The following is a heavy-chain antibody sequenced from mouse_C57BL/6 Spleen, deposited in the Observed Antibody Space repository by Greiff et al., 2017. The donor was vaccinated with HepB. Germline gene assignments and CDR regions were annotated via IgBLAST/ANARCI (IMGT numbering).Heavy chain of an antibody. CDR2: IYPGDGDT. CDR1: GYAFSSSW. V-gene: IGHV1-82*01. Sequence: VQLQQSGPELVKPGASVKISCKASGYAFSSSWLNWVKQRPGKGLEWIGRIYPGDGDTNYNGKFKGKATLTADKSSSTAYMQLSSLTSEDSAVYCCARRLYGWGQGTSVTVSS. D-gene: IGHD3-2*02. CDR3: ARRLYG. J-gene: IGHJ4*01.